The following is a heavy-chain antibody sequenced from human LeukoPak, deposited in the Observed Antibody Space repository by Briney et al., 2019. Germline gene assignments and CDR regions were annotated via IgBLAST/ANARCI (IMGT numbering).Heavy chain of an antibody. J-gene: IGHJ3*02. CDR2: IYYSGST. D-gene: IGHD3-10*01. CDR3: ARVEWFGELSPFDI. CDR1: GGSVRRGTYY. Sequence: SETLPLPCSVSGGSVRRGTYYWRWIRQPPAEVVEWIGYIYYSGSTNYNPSLKSRVTISVDTSKNQFSLKLSSVTAADTAVYYCARVEWFGELSPFDIWGQGTMVTVSS. V-gene: IGHV4-61*01.